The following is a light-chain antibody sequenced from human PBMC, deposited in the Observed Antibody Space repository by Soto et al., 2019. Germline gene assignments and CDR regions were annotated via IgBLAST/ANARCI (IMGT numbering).Light chain of an antibody. J-gene: IGKJ1*01. CDR2: AAS. CDR3: QQSYSSPPT. Sequence: DIQMTQTQSSLSASVEDRVIITCRASQSISNHLNWYQQKPAKAPQLLIFAASSLQSGVPSRFSGSRSGPDFTLTIISLQPEDFATYYCQQSYSSPPTFGQGTKV. V-gene: IGKV1-39*01. CDR1: QSISNH.